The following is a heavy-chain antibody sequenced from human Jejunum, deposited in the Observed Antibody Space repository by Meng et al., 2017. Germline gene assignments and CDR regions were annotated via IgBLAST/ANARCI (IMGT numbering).Heavy chain of an antibody. V-gene: IGHV4-4*07. CDR3: ARDTPSVYSGSYNDAFDI. Sequence: GSLRLSCTVSGGSITSYYWSWIRQPAGKGLEWIGRFYPSGSTSYSPSLNSRVTMSVDTSKNQFSLRLNSVTAADTAMYYCARDTPSVYSGSYNDAFDIWGQGTRVTVSS. D-gene: IGHD1-26*01. CDR1: GGSITSYY. J-gene: IGHJ3*02. CDR2: FYPSGST.